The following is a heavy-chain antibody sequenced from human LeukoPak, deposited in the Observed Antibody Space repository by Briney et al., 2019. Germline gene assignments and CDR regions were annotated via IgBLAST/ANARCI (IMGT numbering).Heavy chain of an antibody. CDR3: SRNRLVGGFDP. CDR1: GFTFSDHY. D-gene: IGHD6-6*01. V-gene: IGHV3-72*01. J-gene: IGHJ5*02. Sequence: GGSLRLSCAASGFTFSDHYMDWVRQAPGKGLEWVGRTRNKANSYTTEYAASVKGRFTISRDDSKNSLYLQMSSLKTEDTAVYYCSRNRLVGGFDPWGQGTLVTVSS. CDR2: TRNKANSYTT.